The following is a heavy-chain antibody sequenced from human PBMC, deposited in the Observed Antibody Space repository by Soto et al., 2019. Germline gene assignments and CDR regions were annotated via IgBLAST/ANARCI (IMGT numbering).Heavy chain of an antibody. D-gene: IGHD3-3*01. CDR1: GFIFSSYA. V-gene: IGHV3-30-3*01. Sequence: QVQLVESGGGVVQPGRSLRLSCAASGFIFSSYAMHWVRQAPGKGLEWVAVISFDGSYKYYADSVKGRFTISRDNSKNTLCLQMNSRRAEDTAVYYCPRGYDFWSGYYYPYGMDVWGQGTTVTVSS. CDR3: PRGYDFWSGYYYPYGMDV. CDR2: ISFDGSYK. J-gene: IGHJ6*02.